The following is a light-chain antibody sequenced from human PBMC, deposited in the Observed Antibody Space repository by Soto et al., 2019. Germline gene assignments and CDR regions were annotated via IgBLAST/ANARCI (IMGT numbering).Light chain of an antibody. CDR2: EVN. J-gene: IGLJ1*01. V-gene: IGLV2-8*01. CDR3: SSYAGINNLGV. CDR1: SSDVGGYKY. Sequence: QSALTQPPSASWSPGQSVTISCTGTSSDVGGYKYVSWYQQHPGKAPKLMIFEVNKRPSGVPDRFSVSKSGNTDSLTVSGLQAEDEADYYCSSYAGINNLGVFGTGTKVTVL.